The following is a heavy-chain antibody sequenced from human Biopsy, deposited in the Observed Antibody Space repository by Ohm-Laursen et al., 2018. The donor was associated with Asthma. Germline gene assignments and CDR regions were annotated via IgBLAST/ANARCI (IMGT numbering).Heavy chain of an antibody. CDR1: GGTFSSYA. CDR2: IIPIFGTA. V-gene: IGHV1-69*13. CDR3: ARDRVSWPIRHGSGSYYLYNWFDP. Sequence: SVKVSCKASGGTFSSYAISWVRQAPGQGLEWMGGIIPIFGTANYAQKFQGRVTITADESTSTTYMELSSLRSEDTAVYYCARDRVSWPIRHGSGSYYLYNWFDPWGQGTLVTVSS. J-gene: IGHJ5*02. D-gene: IGHD3-10*01.